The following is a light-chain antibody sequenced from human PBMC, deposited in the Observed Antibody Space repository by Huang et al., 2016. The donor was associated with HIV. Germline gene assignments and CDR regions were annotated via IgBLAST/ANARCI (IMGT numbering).Light chain of an antibody. V-gene: IGKV1-12*01. CDR3: QQANSFPLT. CDR2: AAS. J-gene: IGKJ4*01. CDR1: QPSTNW. Sequence: DIQMTQSPSSVPASVGDRVTITCRASQPSTNWLAWYQQKPGKAPKLLIYAASTVHSGVPSRFSGSGSGTDFTLTISDLQPEDFATYYCQQANSFPLTFGGGTRVEIK.